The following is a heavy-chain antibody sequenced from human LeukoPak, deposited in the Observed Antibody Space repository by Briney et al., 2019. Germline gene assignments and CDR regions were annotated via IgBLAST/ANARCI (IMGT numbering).Heavy chain of an antibody. V-gene: IGHV3-20*04. D-gene: IGHD5-18*01. CDR3: ARRVDTAMALDY. J-gene: IGHJ4*02. CDR1: GFTFDDYG. CDR2: INWNGGST. Sequence: GGSLRLSCAASGFTFDDYGMSWVPQAPGKGLEWVSGINWNGGSTGYADSIKGRFTISRDNAKNSLYLQMNSLRAEDTALYYCARRVDTAMALDYWGQGTLVTVSS.